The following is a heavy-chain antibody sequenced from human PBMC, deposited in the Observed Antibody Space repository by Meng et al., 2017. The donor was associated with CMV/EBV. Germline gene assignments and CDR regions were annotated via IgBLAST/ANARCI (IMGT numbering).Heavy chain of an antibody. CDR1: EGTFSSYA. CDR3: ARGYYDSSGYNFDL. J-gene: IGHJ2*01. D-gene: IGHD3-22*01. CDR2: IIPIFGTA. Sequence: QGQLVQSGAWGKKPGSSVKVSGKASEGTFSSYAISWVRQAPGQGLEWMGGIIPIFGTANYAQKFQGRVTITADESTSTAYMELSSLRSEDTAVYYCARGYYDSSGYNFDLWGRGTLVTVSS. V-gene: IGHV1-69*12.